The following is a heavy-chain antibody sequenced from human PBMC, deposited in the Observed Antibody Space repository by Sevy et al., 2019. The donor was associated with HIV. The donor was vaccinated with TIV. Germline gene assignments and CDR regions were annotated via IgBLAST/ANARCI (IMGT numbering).Heavy chain of an antibody. V-gene: IGHV1-2*02. D-gene: IGHD3-22*01. J-gene: IGHJ4*02. CDR1: GYTFTDYY. CDR3: ARMGNYFDSSGYYPLKY. Sequence: ASVKVSCKASGYTFTDYYIHWLRQAPGQGLEWMGWINPKTGGTYFAKKFQDKVTLTTGTSISTVFLELSGLRFDDTAVYYCARMGNYFDSSGYYPLKYWGQRTLVTVSS. CDR2: INPKTGGT.